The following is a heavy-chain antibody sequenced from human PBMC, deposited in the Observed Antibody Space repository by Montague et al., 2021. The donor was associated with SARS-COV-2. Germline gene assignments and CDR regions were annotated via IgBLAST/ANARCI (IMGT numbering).Heavy chain of an antibody. D-gene: IGHD1-26*01. V-gene: IGHV4-34*01. CDR1: GGSFHIFS. CDR3: ARGTRAVGINPGLRY. Sequence: SETLSLTCAVYGGSFHIFSWGWIRQSPRKGLEWIGDVVHSGYTKYNPSLKSRVTISVDTSKNQFSLNLTSVIAADTAMYYCARGTRAVGINPGLRYWGQGTQVAVSS. J-gene: IGHJ4*02. CDR2: VVHSGYT.